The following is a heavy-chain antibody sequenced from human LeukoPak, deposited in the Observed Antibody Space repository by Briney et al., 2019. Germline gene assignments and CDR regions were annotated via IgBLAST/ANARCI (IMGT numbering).Heavy chain of an antibody. CDR2: MNPNSGNT. V-gene: IGHV1-8*03. CDR3: ARGVGGRGWFDP. J-gene: IGHJ5*02. D-gene: IGHD3-10*01. Sequence: ASVKVSCKASGYTFTSYDINWVRQATGQGLEWMGWMNPNSGNTGYAQKFQGRVTITRNTSISTAYMELSSLRSEDTAVYYCARGVGGRGWFDPWGQGTLVTVSS. CDR1: GYTFTSYD.